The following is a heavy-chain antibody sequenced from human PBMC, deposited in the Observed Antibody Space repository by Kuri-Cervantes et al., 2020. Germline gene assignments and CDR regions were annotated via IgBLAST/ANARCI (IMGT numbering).Heavy chain of an antibody. CDR1: GFTFDDYA. J-gene: IGHJ4*02. D-gene: IGHD3-10*01. V-gene: IGHV3-9*01. CDR3: ARDARVRGVIITTSDY. CDR2: ISWNSGSI. Sequence: GGSLRLSCAASGFTFDDYAMHWVRQAPGKGLEWVSGISWNSGSIGYADSVKGRFTISRDNAKNSLYLQMNSLRAEDTAVYYCARDARVRGVIITTSDYWGQGTLVTVSS.